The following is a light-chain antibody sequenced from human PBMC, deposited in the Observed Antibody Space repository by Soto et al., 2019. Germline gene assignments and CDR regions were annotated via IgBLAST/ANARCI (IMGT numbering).Light chain of an antibody. V-gene: IGKV3-20*01. CDR2: GAS. Sequence: IVLTQSPGTLSLSPGERATLSCRASQSVSTSNLAWYQQRPGQAPRLLMYGASRRATGIPDRFSGSGSGTDFTLTISRLEPEDFAVYYCQQYGSSPTFGQGTRLEI. CDR1: QSVSTSN. CDR3: QQYGSSPT. J-gene: IGKJ5*01.